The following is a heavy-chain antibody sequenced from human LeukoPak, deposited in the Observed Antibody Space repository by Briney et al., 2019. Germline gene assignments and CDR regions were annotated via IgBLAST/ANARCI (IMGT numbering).Heavy chain of an antibody. Sequence: GASVKVSCKASGYTFTSYYMHWVRQAPGQGLEWMGIINPSGGSTRSAQKFQGRVTMTRDTSTKTVYMEMSSLRSEDTAVYYCARDPLITGTTTWFDPWGQGTLVTVSS. CDR3: ARDPLITGTTTWFDP. D-gene: IGHD1-7*01. CDR1: GYTFTSYY. J-gene: IGHJ5*02. V-gene: IGHV1-46*01. CDR2: INPSGGST.